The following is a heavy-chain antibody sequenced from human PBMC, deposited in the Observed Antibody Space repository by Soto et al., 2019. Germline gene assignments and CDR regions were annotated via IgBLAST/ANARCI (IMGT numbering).Heavy chain of an antibody. V-gene: IGHV3-33*01. CDR1: GFTFSSYG. CDR3: ARDVVSYSSSWYYYYYYGMDV. J-gene: IGHJ6*02. Sequence: VQLVESGGGVVQPGRSLRLSCAASGFTFSSYGMHWVRQAPGKGLEWVAVIWYDGSNKYYADSVKGRFTISRDNSKNTLYLQMNSLRAEDTAVYYCARDVVSYSSSWYYYYYYGMDVWGQGTTVTVSS. D-gene: IGHD6-13*01. CDR2: IWYDGSNK.